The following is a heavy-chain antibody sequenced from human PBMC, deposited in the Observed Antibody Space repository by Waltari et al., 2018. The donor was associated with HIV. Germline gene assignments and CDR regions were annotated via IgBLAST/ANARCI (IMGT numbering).Heavy chain of an antibody. Sequence: EVQLVESGGGLVQPGGSLKLSCAASGFTFRGSAMPWVRQASGKGLEWVGRIRSKANSYATAYAASVKGRFTISRDDSKNTAYLQMNSLKTEDTAVYYCTRLRHYYDSSGYFFTDVWGQGTTVTVSS. J-gene: IGHJ6*02. D-gene: IGHD3-22*01. CDR1: GFTFRGSA. V-gene: IGHV3-73*02. CDR3: TRLRHYYDSSGYFFTDV. CDR2: IRSKANSYAT.